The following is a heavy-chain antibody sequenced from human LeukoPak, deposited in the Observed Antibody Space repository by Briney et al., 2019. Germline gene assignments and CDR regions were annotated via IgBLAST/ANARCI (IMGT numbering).Heavy chain of an antibody. D-gene: IGHD2-2*01. Sequence: SETLSLTCAVYGGSFSGYYWSWIRQPPGKGLERIGEINHSGSTNYNPSLKSRVTISVDTSKNQFSLKLNSVTAAATAVYYCVRDVGQLRSDYWGQGTLVTVSS. J-gene: IGHJ4*02. V-gene: IGHV4-34*01. CDR2: INHSGST. CDR1: GGSFSGYY. CDR3: VRDVGQLRSDY.